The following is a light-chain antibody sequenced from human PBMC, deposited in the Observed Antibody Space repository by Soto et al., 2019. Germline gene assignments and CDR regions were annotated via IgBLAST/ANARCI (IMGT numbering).Light chain of an antibody. V-gene: IGKV3-20*01. CDR2: GAS. CDR3: HQYDGAPHT. J-gene: IGKJ2*01. CDR1: QSVRNNY. Sequence: ENVLTQSPGTLSSSPGERATLSCRVSQSVRNNYLAWYQKKPGQAPRLLIFGASIRATGIPDRFSGSGSGTDFTLTISRLEPEDFAVFYCHQYDGAPHTFGQGTKLEIK.